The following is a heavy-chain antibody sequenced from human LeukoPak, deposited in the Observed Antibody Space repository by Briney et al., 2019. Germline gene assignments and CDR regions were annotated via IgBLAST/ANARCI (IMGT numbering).Heavy chain of an antibody. J-gene: IGHJ5*02. CDR1: GYTFTGYY. CDR3: ARVPPNWNDGRFDP. D-gene: IGHD1-1*01. V-gene: IGHV1-2*02. Sequence: ASVKVSCMASGYTFTGYYMHWVRQAPGQGLEWMGWINPNSGGTNYAQKFQGRVTMTRDTSISTAYMELSRLRSDDTAVYYCARVPPNWNDGRFDPWGQGTLVTVSS. CDR2: INPNSGGT.